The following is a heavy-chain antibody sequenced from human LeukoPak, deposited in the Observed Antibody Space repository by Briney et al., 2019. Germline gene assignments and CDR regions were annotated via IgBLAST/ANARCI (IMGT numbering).Heavy chain of an antibody. V-gene: IGHV5-51*01. D-gene: IGHD5-18*01. CDR3: ARQTAMGRSGDY. CDR1: EYSFTSYW. CDR2: IYPGDSDT. Sequence: GESLKISCKGSEYSFTSYWIGWVRQMPGKGLEWMGIIYPGDSDTRYTPSFQGQVTISADKSLSTAYLQWDSLKASDAAMYYCARQTAMGRSGDYWGQGTLVTVSS. J-gene: IGHJ4*02.